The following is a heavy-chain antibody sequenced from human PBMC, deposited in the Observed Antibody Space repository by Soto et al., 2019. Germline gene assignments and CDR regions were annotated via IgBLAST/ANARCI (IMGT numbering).Heavy chain of an antibody. V-gene: IGHV1-18*01. CDR3: ARVVTYGMDV. Sequence: WASVKVSCKASGGTFSSYAISWVRQAPGQGLEWMGWISAYNGNTNYAQKLQGRVTMTTDTSTSTAYMELRSLRSDDTAVYYCARVVTYGMDVWGQGTTVTVSS. CDR1: GGTFSSYA. CDR2: ISAYNGNT. J-gene: IGHJ6*02. D-gene: IGHD4-4*01.